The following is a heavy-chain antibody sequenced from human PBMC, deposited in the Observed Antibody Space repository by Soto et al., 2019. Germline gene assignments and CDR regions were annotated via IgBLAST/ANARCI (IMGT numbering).Heavy chain of an antibody. J-gene: IGHJ6*02. D-gene: IGHD4-17*01. V-gene: IGHV3-33*01. CDR3: ARAPYGDYGMDV. CDR1: GFTFSSYG. Sequence: GGSLRLSCAASGFTFSSYGMHWVRQAPGKGLEWVAVIWYDGSKKYYADSVKGRFTISRDNSKNTLYLQMNSLGAEDTAVYYCARAPYGDYGMDVWGQGTTVTVSS. CDR2: IWYDGSKK.